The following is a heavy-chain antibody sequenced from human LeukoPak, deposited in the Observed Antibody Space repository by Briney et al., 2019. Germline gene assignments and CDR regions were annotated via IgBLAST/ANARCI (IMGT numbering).Heavy chain of an antibody. J-gene: IGHJ4*02. D-gene: IGHD3-9*01. Sequence: GGSLRLSCAASGFTFSNYNMNWVRQTPGKGLEWVSSISSSSSYICYADSVKGRFTISRDNAKNSLYLQMNSLRAEDTAVYYCARVPYYDILTGYYTVDYWGQGTLVTVSS. CDR3: ARVPYYDILTGYYTVDY. CDR2: ISSSSSYI. CDR1: GFTFSNYN. V-gene: IGHV3-21*01.